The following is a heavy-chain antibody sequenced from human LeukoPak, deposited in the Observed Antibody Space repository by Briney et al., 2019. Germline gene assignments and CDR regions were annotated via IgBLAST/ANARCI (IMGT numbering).Heavy chain of an antibody. CDR3: ASSYCSGGSCYSLGFDY. D-gene: IGHD2-15*01. Sequence: PSETLSLTCTVSGGSVSSGSYYWSWIRQSPGKGLEWIGYIYYSGSTNYNPSLKSRVTISVDTSKNQFSLKLSSVTAADTAVYYCASSYCSGGSCYSLGFDYWGQGTLVTVSS. CDR1: GGSVSSGSYY. J-gene: IGHJ4*02. V-gene: IGHV4-61*01. CDR2: IYYSGST.